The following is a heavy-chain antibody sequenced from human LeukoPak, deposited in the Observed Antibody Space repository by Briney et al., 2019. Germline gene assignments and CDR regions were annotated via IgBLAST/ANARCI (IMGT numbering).Heavy chain of an antibody. CDR3: ARSMVAATWWFDP. CDR2: IYYSGST. D-gene: IGHD2-15*01. Sequence: SETLSLTCTVSGGSISSYYWSWIRQPPGKGLEWIGYIYYSGSTNYNPSLKSRVTISVDTSKNQFSLKLSSVTAADTAVYYCARSMVAATWWFDPWGQGTLVTVSS. CDR1: GGSISSYY. V-gene: IGHV4-59*01. J-gene: IGHJ5*02.